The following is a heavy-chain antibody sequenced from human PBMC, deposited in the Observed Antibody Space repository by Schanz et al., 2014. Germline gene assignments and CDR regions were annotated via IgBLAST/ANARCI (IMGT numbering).Heavy chain of an antibody. J-gene: IGHJ4*02. CDR1: GFTFSGNA. V-gene: IGHV3-30*03. CDR3: ARSRSGFYFDY. CDR2: VSDDGNKK. D-gene: IGHD1-26*01. Sequence: QVHLMESGGGVVQPGRSLRLSCAASGFTFSGNAMHWVRQAPGKGLEWVAVVSDDGNKKYYADSVKGRFTISRDNAKNSLYLQMNSLRAEDTAVYYCARSRSGFYFDYWGQGTLVTVSS.